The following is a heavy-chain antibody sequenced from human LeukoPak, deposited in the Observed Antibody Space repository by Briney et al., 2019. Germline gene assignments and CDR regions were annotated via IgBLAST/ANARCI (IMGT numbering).Heavy chain of an antibody. CDR2: IYSGGST. V-gene: IGHV3-53*01. D-gene: IGHD3-22*01. CDR1: GLTGSSNY. J-gene: IGHJ4*02. Sequence: GSLRLSCSASGLTGSSNYMSWGRQAPGEGVGWVSAIYSGGSTYYADSGKGPFTISRDNSKNTLYLQMNSLRAEDTAVYYCARNSGYYYSLGYWGQGTLVTVSS. CDR3: ARNSGYYYSLGY.